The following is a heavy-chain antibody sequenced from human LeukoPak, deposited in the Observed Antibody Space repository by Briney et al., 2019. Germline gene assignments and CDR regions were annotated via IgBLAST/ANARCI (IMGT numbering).Heavy chain of an antibody. CDR2: IYYSGST. V-gene: IGHV4-59*08. CDR3: ARGGEGTYYDILTGYYTHYDFDY. Sequence: SETLSLTCTVSGGSIGSYYWSWIRQPPGKGLERIGYIYYSGSTNYNPSLKSRVTISVDTSKNQFSLKLSSVTAADTAVYYCARGGEGTYYDILTGYYTHYDFDYWGQGTLVTVSS. D-gene: IGHD3-9*01. CDR1: GGSIGSYY. J-gene: IGHJ4*02.